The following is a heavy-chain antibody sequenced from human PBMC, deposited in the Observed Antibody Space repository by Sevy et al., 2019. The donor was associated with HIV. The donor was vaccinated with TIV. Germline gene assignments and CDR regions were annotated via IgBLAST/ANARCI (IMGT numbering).Heavy chain of an antibody. Sequence: SETLSLTCTVSGGSISSYYWNWIRQSPGKGLEWMGYNYYTGSTHYNPSLKSRVTISVDTSKNQFSLKLTSVTAADTAVYYRARELISGRYYGMDVWGQGTTVTVSS. CDR3: ARELISGRYYGMDV. V-gene: IGHV4-59*01. CDR1: GGSISSYY. J-gene: IGHJ6*02. D-gene: IGHD6-19*01. CDR2: NYYTGST.